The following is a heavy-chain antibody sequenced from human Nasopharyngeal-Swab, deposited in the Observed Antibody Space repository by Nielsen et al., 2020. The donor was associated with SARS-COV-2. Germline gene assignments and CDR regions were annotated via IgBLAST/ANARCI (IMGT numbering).Heavy chain of an antibody. CDR3: AREGLGNDFDY. CDR2: IYSGGST. Sequence: GGSLRLSCAASGFTVSTNYMSWVRQAPGKGLEWVSVIYSGGSTYYADSVKGRFTISRDNSKNTLYLQMNSLRAEDTAVYYCAREGLGNDFDYWGQGTLVTVSS. J-gene: IGHJ4*02. CDR1: GFTVSTNY. D-gene: IGHD5-12*01. V-gene: IGHV3-53*01.